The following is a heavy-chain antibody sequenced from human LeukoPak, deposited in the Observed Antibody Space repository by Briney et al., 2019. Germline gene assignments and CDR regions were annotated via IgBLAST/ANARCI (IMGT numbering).Heavy chain of an antibody. CDR1: GGSFSGYY. CDR3: ARLGYSSGRGFDY. D-gene: IGHD6-19*01. CDR2: INHSGST. J-gene: IGHJ4*02. V-gene: IGHV4-34*01. Sequence: SETLSLTCAVYGGSFSGYYWSWIRQPLGKGLEWIGEINHSGSTNYNPSLKSRVTISVDTSKNQFSLKLSSVTAADTAVYYCARLGYSSGRGFDYWGQGTLVTVSS.